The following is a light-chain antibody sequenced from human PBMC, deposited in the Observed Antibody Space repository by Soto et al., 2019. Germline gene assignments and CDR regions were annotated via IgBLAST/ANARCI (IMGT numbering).Light chain of an antibody. CDR3: QPYNSFSGT. CDR1: QSISSY. CDR2: DAS. V-gene: IGKV1-5*01. J-gene: IGKJ1*01. Sequence: DIQMTQSPSFLSSSVLDIVTISCLASQSISSYLNWYQQKPGKAPKLLIYDASSLESGVPSRFSGRGSGTQFTLTISSLQPDDFATYYCQPYNSFSGTFGPGTKVDIK.